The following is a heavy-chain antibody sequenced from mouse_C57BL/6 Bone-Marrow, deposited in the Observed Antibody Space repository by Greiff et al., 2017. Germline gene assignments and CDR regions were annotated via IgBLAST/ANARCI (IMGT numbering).Heavy chain of an antibody. V-gene: IGHV1-19*01. J-gene: IGHJ1*03. CDR1: GYTFTDYY. CDR2: INPYNGGT. Sequence: EVQLQQSGPVLVKPGASVKMSCKASGYTFTDYYMNWVKQSPGKSLEWIGVINPYNGGTSYNQKFKGKATLTVDKSSSTAYMELNSLTSEDSAVYYCARWNGSSYDWYFDVWGTGTTVTVSS. CDR3: ARWNGSSYDWYFDV. D-gene: IGHD1-1*01.